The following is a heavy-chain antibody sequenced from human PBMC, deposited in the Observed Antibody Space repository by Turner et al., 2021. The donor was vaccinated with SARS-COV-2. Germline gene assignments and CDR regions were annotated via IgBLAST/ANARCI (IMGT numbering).Heavy chain of an antibody. CDR1: GFTFSTYA. Sequence: QVQLVESGGGVVQPGRSLRLSCAASGFTFSTYAMHWVRQAPGKGLEWLAVISYDGTDKSYADSVKGRFTISRDSSKNTLYLQMNSLRVEDTALYYCARALSYYYSSGYGWFDPWGQGTLVTVSS. CDR2: ISYDGTDK. V-gene: IGHV3-30*04. J-gene: IGHJ5*02. CDR3: ARALSYYYSSGYGWFDP. D-gene: IGHD3-22*01.